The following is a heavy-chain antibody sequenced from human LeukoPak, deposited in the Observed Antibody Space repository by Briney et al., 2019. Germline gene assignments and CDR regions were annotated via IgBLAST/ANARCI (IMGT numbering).Heavy chain of an antibody. CDR2: ISSDGRDT. CDR1: GFTYNSHW. V-gene: IGHV3-74*01. J-gene: IGHJ4*02. Sequence: PGGSLRLSCAASGFTYNSHWMHWVHQAPGKELVWLSRISSDGRDTGYADSVKGRFTISRDNAKNTLYLQVNSLRAEDTAVYYCARCSYSGGSCPDYWGQGTLVTVSS. D-gene: IGHD2-15*01. CDR3: ARCSYSGGSCPDY.